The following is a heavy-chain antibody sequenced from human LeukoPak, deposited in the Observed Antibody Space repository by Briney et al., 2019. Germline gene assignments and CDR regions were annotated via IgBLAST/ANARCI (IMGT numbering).Heavy chain of an antibody. V-gene: IGHV1-8*01. Sequence: ASVKVSCKASGYTFTSYDINWVRQATGQGLEWMGWMNPNSGNTGYAQKFQGRVTMTRNTSISTAYMELSSLRSEDTAVYYCVRGLHYVWFGELLHWFDPWGQGTLVTVSS. CDR1: GYTFTSYD. CDR2: MNPNSGNT. D-gene: IGHD3-10*01. J-gene: IGHJ5*02. CDR3: VRGLHYVWFGELLHWFDP.